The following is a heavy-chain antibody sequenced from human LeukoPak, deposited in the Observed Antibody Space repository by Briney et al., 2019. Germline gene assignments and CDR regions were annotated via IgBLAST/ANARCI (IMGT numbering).Heavy chain of an antibody. Sequence: SETLSLTCAVYGGSFSGYYWSWIRQPPGEGLEWIGYIYYSGSTNYNPSLKSRVTISVDTSKNQFSLKLSSVTAADTAVYYCARDQGRYCSGGSCFPDWFDPWGQGTLVTVSS. D-gene: IGHD2-15*01. V-gene: IGHV4-59*01. CDR1: GGSFSGYY. J-gene: IGHJ5*02. CDR3: ARDQGRYCSGGSCFPDWFDP. CDR2: IYYSGST.